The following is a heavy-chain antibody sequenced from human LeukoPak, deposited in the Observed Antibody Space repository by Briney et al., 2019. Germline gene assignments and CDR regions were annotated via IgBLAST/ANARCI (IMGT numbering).Heavy chain of an antibody. CDR1: GFTFSSSA. J-gene: IGHJ4*02. CDR3: ARVGAATAQSGY. V-gene: IGHV3-23*01. D-gene: IGHD3-16*01. CDR2: IGRSGGST. Sequence: GGSLRLSCAASGFTFSSSAMSWVRQAPGKGLEWVSAIGRSGGSTYYADSVKGRFTISRDNSKNTLYLQMNSLRVEDTAVYYCARVGAATAQSGYWGQGTLVTVSS.